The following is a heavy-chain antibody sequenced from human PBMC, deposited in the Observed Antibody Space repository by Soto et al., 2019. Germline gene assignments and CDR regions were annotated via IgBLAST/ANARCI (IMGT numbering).Heavy chain of an antibody. J-gene: IGHJ3*02. CDR1: GFNFGPFW. CDR3: ARDRGYPDSFNI. CDR2: INSDGSTI. V-gene: IGHV3-74*01. Sequence: GGPLRLSCAASGFNFGPFWMHWVRQAPGKGLVWVSHINSDGSTIVYADSVKGRFTISRDNAKSTLFLQMNSLRVEDTAVYYCARDRGYPDSFNIWGQGTMVTVSS. D-gene: IGHD3-10*01.